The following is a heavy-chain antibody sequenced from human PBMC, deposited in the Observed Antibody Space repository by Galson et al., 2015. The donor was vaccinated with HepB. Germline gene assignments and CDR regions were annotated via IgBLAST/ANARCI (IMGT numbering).Heavy chain of an antibody. CDR3: AKDTSKVRGAMGGYYYGMDV. V-gene: IGHV3-23*01. CDR2: ISGSGGST. J-gene: IGHJ6*02. D-gene: IGHD3-10*01. CDR1: GFTFSSYA. Sequence: SLRLSCAASGFTFSSYAMSWVRQAPGKGLEWVSAISGSGGSTYYADSVKGRFTISRDNSKNTLYLQMNSLRAEDTAVYYCAKDTSKVRGAMGGYYYGMDVWGQGTTVTVSS.